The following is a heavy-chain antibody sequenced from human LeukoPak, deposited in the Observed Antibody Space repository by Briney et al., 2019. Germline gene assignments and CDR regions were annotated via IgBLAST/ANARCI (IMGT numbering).Heavy chain of an antibody. D-gene: IGHD5-12*01. CDR3: ASIGGPLIVATIRVDY. V-gene: IGHV4-38-2*02. J-gene: IGHJ4*02. Sequence: SETLSLTCTVSGYSISSGYYWGWIRQPPGKGLEWIGSGYHIGSTYFNPSLRSRVTILIDIFKNQFSLKMSSVTAADTAIYYCASIGGPLIVATIRVDYWGQGTLVTVSS. CDR1: GYSISSGYY. CDR2: GYHIGST.